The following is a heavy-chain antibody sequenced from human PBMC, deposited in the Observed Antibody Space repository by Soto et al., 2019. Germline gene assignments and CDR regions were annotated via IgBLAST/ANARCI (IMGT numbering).Heavy chain of an antibody. V-gene: IGHV6-1*01. CDR2: TYYKSKGYS. CDR1: GDSVSSNSAT. D-gene: IGHD6-13*01. Sequence: PSQTLSLTCAISGDSVSSNSATWHWIRQSPSRGLEWLGRTYYKSKGYSDYPVTVKSRIMLNPDTSKNQFSLHLNSVTPEDTGVYYSARGGSLATFDYWGQGTVVTVSS. J-gene: IGHJ4*02. CDR3: ARGGSLATFDY.